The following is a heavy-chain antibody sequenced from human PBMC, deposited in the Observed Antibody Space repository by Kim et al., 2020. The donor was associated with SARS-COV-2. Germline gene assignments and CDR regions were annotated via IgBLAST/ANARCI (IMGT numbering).Heavy chain of an antibody. J-gene: IGHJ4*02. CDR1: GFTFSSDA. D-gene: IGHD1-26*01. V-gene: IGHV3-30-3*01. CDR3: ARIASGNYYGWVDY. CDR2: ISYDGGNK. Sequence: GGSLRLSCAASGFTFSSDAIRWVRQAPGKGLEWVAVISYDGGNKYYADSVKGRFTISRDNSKNTLCLQMNSLRAEDTAVYYCARIASGNYYGWVDYWGQGTLVTVSS.